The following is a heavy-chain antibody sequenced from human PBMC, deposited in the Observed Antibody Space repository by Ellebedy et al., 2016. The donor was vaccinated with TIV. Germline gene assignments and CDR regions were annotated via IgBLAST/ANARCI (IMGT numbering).Heavy chain of an antibody. Sequence: SGPTLVKPTQTLTLTCTLSGFSLSTSGMCVSWIRQPPGRALEWLAIIDWGDDKYYNSSLKTRLSISKGSSRNQVVLTMTNMDPEDTATYYCARIRRTGLGWGEFDYWGQGTLVTVSS. CDR2: IDWGDDK. V-gene: IGHV2-70*12. CDR1: GFSLSTSGMC. J-gene: IGHJ4*02. D-gene: IGHD6-19*01. CDR3: ARIRRTGLGWGEFDY.